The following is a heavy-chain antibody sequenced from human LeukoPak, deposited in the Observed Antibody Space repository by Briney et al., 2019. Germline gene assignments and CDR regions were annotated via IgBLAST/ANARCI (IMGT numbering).Heavy chain of an antibody. CDR3: AREFRHGGNHDY. CDR1: GFTFSSYA. V-gene: IGHV3-30-3*01. D-gene: IGHD4-23*01. CDR2: IPYDGSNK. Sequence: GGSLRLSCAASGFTFSSYAMHWVRQAPGKGLEWVAVIPYDGSNKYYADSVKGRFTISRDNSKNTLYLQMNSLRAEDTAVYYCAREFRHGGNHDYWGQGTLVTVSS. J-gene: IGHJ4*02.